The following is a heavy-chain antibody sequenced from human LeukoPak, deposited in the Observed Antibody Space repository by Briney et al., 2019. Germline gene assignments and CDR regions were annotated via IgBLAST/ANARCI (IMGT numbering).Heavy chain of an antibody. V-gene: IGHV4-34*01. D-gene: IGHD6-13*01. J-gene: IGHJ4*02. CDR2: INHSGST. CDR3: ARGGPIPASPKSFNY. Sequence: PSETLSLTCAVYGGSFSGYYWRWIRQPPGKGLEWMGEINHSGSTDYNPALKSRVTISVDTSENQLSLNRSYVPVADTDVYYCARGGPIPASPKSFNYWGEGTRVTVSS. CDR1: GGSFSGYY.